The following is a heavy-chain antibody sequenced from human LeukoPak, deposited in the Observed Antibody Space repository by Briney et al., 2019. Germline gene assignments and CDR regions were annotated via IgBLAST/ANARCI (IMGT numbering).Heavy chain of an antibody. J-gene: IGHJ5*02. D-gene: IGHD3-22*01. CDR2: IIPILGIA. V-gene: IGHV1-69*04. Sequence: SVTVSCKASGGTFSSYAISWVRQAPGQGLEWMGRIIPILGIANYAQKFQGRVTITADKSTSTAYMELSSLRSEDTAVYYCARTYYYDSSGPPGGWFDPWGQGTLVTVSS. CDR3: ARTYYYDSSGPPGGWFDP. CDR1: GGTFSSYA.